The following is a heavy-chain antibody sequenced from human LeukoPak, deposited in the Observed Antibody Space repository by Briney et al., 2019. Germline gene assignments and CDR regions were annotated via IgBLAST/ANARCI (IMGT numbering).Heavy chain of an antibody. CDR1: GFTFSSYS. D-gene: IGHD4-23*01. V-gene: IGHV3-21*01. CDR3: ARLSVGSYNWFDP. J-gene: IGHJ5*02. Sequence: GGSLRLSCAASGFTFSSYSMKWVRQAPGKGLEWVSSISSSSSYIYYADSVKGRFTISRDNAKNSLYLQMNSLRAEDTAVYYCARLSVGSYNWFDPWGQGTLVTVSS. CDR2: ISSSSSYI.